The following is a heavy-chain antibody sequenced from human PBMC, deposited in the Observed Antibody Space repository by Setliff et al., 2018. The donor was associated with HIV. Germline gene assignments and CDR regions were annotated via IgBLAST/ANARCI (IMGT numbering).Heavy chain of an antibody. J-gene: IGHJ5*02. CDR3: ARGGTYSSGFNWFDP. CDR1: GGSISSYY. Sequence: PSETLSLTCTVSGGSISSYYWSWIRQPPEKGLEWIGYIYYSGSTNYNPSLKSRVTMSVDTSKNQFSLKLSSVTAADTAVYYCARGGTYSSGFNWFDPWGQGTLVTV. D-gene: IGHD6-19*01. V-gene: IGHV4-59*12. CDR2: IYYSGST.